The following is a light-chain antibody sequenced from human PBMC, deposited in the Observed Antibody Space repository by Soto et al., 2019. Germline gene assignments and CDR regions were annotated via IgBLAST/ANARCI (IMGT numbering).Light chain of an antibody. CDR1: SSDVGGYNY. J-gene: IGLJ2*01. V-gene: IGLV2-8*01. Sequence: QSALTQPPSASGSPGQSVTISCTGTSSDVGGYNYVSWYQQHPGKAPKLMIYEVSKRPSGVPDRFSGSKSGNTASLTLSGLQAEDEADYYCSSYAGSNSYVVFGGGTKLTVL. CDR2: EVS. CDR3: SSYAGSNSYVV.